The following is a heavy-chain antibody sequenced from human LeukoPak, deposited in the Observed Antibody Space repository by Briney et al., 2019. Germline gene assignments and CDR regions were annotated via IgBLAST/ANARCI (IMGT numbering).Heavy chain of an antibody. Sequence: SETLSLTCAVYGGSFSGYYWSWIRQHPGKGLEWIGCIYYSGSTYYNPSLKSRVTISVDTSKNQFSLKLSSVTAADTAVYYCAREGILRYFGYWGQGTLVTVSS. CDR1: GGSFSGYY. CDR3: AREGILRYFGY. V-gene: IGHV4-31*11. CDR2: IYYSGST. J-gene: IGHJ4*02. D-gene: IGHD3-9*01.